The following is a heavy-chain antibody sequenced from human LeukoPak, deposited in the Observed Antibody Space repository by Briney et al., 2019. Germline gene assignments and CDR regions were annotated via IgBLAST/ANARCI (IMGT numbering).Heavy chain of an antibody. CDR3: ARGVGSPSSNWFDP. CDR2: INHSGST. CDR1: GGSFSGYY. J-gene: IGHJ5*02. D-gene: IGHD1-26*01. V-gene: IGHV4-34*01. Sequence: PSETLSLTCAVYGGSFSGYYWSWIRQPPGKGLEWIGEINHSGSTNYNPSLKSRVTISVDTSRNQFSLKLSSVTAADTAVYYCARGVGSPSSNWFDPWGQGTLVTVSS.